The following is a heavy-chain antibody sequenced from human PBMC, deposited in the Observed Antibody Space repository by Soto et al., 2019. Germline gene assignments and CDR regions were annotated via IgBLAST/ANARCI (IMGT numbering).Heavy chain of an antibody. CDR2: IYYSGST. V-gene: IGHV4-59*01. Sequence: SETLSLTCTVSGGSISSYYWSWIRQPPGKGLEWIGYIYYSGSTNYNPSLKSRVTISVDTSKNQFSLKLSSVTAADTAVYYCARWLRLGVWFDPWGQGTLVTVSS. D-gene: IGHD5-12*01. CDR3: ARWLRLGVWFDP. J-gene: IGHJ5*02. CDR1: GGSISSYY.